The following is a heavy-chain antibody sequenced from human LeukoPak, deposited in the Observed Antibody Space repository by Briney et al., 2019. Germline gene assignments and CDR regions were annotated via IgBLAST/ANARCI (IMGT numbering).Heavy chain of an antibody. Sequence: GGSLRLSCAASEFTFSDYRMHWVRQAPGKGLVWVSRINSDGSNTNYADSVKGRFTISRDNAKNTLYLQMNSLRAEDTAVYYCARRGASTGGFDIWGQGTMVTISS. CDR3: ARRGASTGGFDI. J-gene: IGHJ3*02. D-gene: IGHD2-8*02. CDR1: EFTFSDYR. CDR2: INSDGSNT. V-gene: IGHV3-74*01.